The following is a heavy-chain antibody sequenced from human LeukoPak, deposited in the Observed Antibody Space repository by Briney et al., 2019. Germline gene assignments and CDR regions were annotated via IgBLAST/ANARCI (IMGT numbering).Heavy chain of an antibody. V-gene: IGHV4-38-2*01. Sequence: SETLPLTCAVSGYSISRGYYWGWSRPPPGKGLEWIGSIYHSGSTYYNPSLKRPVTISVDTSKNQSSLKVSSGTAAVTAVYYCAGPYYYGSGSYYNLDYWGQGTLVAVCS. CDR2: IYHSGST. CDR1: GYSISRGYY. CDR3: AGPYYYGSGSYYNLDY. J-gene: IGHJ4*02. D-gene: IGHD3-10*01.